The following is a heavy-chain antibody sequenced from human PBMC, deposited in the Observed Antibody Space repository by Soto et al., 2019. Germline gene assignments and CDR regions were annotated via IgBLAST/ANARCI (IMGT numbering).Heavy chain of an antibody. D-gene: IGHD3-16*01. V-gene: IGHV4-34*01. J-gene: IGHJ6*03. CDR1: GGSFIDYY. CDR2: ISHSGGT. Sequence: PSETLSLTCAVYGGSFIDYYWSWIRQPPGEGLEWIGEISHSGGTNYNPSLKSRVTISVDTSKNQFSLKLNSVTAADTAVYYCARGGGAYYMDDWDKGTTVTVTS. CDR3: ARGGGAYYMDD.